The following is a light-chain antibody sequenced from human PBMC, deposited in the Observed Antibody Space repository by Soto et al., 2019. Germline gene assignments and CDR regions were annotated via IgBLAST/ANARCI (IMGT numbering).Light chain of an antibody. CDR3: QQYNNWPQT. J-gene: IGKJ1*01. CDR2: SAS. CDR1: QSVSSN. V-gene: IGKV3-15*01. Sequence: VMTQSPATLSVSPGESATLSCRASQSVSSNLAWYQQKRGRAPRLLIYSASTRAAGIPAKFSGSGSGTEFTITISSLQSEDFAVYFCQQYNNWPQTFGQGTKV.